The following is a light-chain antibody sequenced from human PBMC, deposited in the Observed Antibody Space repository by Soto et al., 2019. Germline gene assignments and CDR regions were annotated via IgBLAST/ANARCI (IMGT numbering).Light chain of an antibody. CDR2: GAS. J-gene: IGKJ4*01. CDR3: QQSGTSPPVA. CDR1: QSVGSRF. Sequence: EIVLTQSPGTLSLSPGERATLSCRASQSVGSRFLAWYQQKPGQAPRLLIYGASNRATGIPDRFSGSGSGTAFTLTISRLESEDFAVYYCQQSGTSPPVAFGGGTKVEIK. V-gene: IGKV3-20*01.